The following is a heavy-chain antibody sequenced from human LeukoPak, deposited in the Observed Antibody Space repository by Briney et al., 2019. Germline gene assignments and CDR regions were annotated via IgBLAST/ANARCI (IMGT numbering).Heavy chain of an antibody. Sequence: SLTLSCTTSGFTIGDYAISWVRQAPGKGLEWVGFIRSKAYGGTTEYAASVKGRFTISRDDSKSIAYLQMNSLKAEDTAVYYCTRSTPYYYDSSGYYQNFVYWGQGTLVTVSS. J-gene: IGHJ4*02. CDR1: GFTIGDYA. D-gene: IGHD3-22*01. V-gene: IGHV3-49*04. CDR3: TRSTPYYYDSSGYYQNFVY. CDR2: IRSKAYGGTT.